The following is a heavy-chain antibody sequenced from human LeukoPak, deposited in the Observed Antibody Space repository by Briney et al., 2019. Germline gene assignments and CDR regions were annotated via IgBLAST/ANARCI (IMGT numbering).Heavy chain of an antibody. J-gene: IGHJ4*02. D-gene: IGHD6-13*01. Sequence: ASVNVSFKGSGSSFTIYYMHWVRQWPRQAPEWVGIMNPSGGNTRYAQKFQGRVTMTRDTSTSTVYMELSSLRSEDTAVYYCARDRRGGQQLVREYFDYWGQGTLVTVSS. CDR1: GSSFTIYY. CDR3: ARDRRGGQQLVREYFDY. V-gene: IGHV1-46*01. CDR2: MNPSGGNT.